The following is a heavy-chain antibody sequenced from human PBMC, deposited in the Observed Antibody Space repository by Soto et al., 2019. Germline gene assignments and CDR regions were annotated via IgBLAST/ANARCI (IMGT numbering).Heavy chain of an antibody. D-gene: IGHD3-10*01. CDR2: INLSGTT. CDR1: GGSFREYC. J-gene: IGHJ6*02. Sequence: PSETLSLTCAVNGGSFREYCWSWLRQPPGKGLEWIGEINLSGTTHYNPSLKRRINISIDTSKNQFSLNLTSVTAADTATYYCARDIITVIGGEIYYYFGMDVWGQGTTVTVSS. CDR3: ARDIITVIGGEIYYYFGMDV. V-gene: IGHV4-34*01.